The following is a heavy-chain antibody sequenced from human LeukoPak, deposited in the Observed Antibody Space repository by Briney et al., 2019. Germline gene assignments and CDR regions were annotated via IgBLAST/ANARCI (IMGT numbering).Heavy chain of an antibody. CDR3: ARADYSYGPNWFDP. CDR2: INPNSGGT. CDR1: GYTFTGYY. Sequence: ASVKVSCKASGYTFTGYYMHWVRQAPGQGLEWMGWINPNSGGTNYAQKFQGRVTMTRDTSISTAYMELSRLRSDDTAVYYCARADYSYGPNWFDPWGQGTLVTVSS. D-gene: IGHD5-18*01. V-gene: IGHV1-2*02. J-gene: IGHJ5*02.